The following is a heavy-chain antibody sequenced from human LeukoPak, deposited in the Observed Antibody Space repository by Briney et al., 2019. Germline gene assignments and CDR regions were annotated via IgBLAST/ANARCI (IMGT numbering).Heavy chain of an antibody. Sequence: GGSLRLSCAASGFTFSSYSMNWVRQAPGKGLEYVSAISSNGGSTYYANSVKGRFTISRDNSKNTLYLQMGSLRAEDMAVYYCARDGVGASDYWGQGTLVTVSS. J-gene: IGHJ4*02. CDR3: ARDGVGASDY. V-gene: IGHV3-64*01. CDR1: GFTFSSYS. CDR2: ISSNGGST. D-gene: IGHD1-26*01.